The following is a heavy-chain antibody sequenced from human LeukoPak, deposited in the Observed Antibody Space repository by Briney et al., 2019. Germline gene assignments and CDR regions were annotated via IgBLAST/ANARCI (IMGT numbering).Heavy chain of an antibody. V-gene: IGHV3-11*04. D-gene: IGHD3-10*01. CDR3: ARGVTTMVRGVIHNWFDP. J-gene: IGHJ5*02. Sequence: PGGSLRLSCAASGFTFSSYAMSWIRQTPGKGLEWVSYISSSGSTIYYADSVKGRFTISRDNAKNSLYLQMNSLRAEDTAVYYCARGVTTMVRGVIHNWFDPWGQGTLVTVSS. CDR2: ISSSGSTI. CDR1: GFTFSSYA.